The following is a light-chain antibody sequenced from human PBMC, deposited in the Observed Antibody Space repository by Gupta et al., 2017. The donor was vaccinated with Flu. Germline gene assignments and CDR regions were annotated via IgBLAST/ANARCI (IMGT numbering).Light chain of an antibody. CDR2: AAS. V-gene: IGKV1-8*01. Sequence: RITQSPSSFSASTGDRVTITCRASQGISSYLAWYQQKPGKAPKLLIYAASTLQSGVPSRFSGSGSGTDFTLTISCLQSEDFATYYCQQYYSYPSCTFGQGTKVEIK. J-gene: IGKJ1*01. CDR1: QGISSY. CDR3: QQYYSYPSCT.